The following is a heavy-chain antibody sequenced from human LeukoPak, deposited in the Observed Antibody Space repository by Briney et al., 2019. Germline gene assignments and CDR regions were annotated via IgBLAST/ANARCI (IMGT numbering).Heavy chain of an antibody. V-gene: IGHV4-39*01. D-gene: IGHD4-17*01. CDR1: GGSISSSSYY. CDR2: IYYSGST. J-gene: IGHJ6*03. Sequence: KPSETLSLTCTVPGGSISSSSYYWGWIRQPPGKGLEWIASIYYSGSTYYNPSLKTRVTIDVDASKNQVSLKLSSVTAADTAVYYCARRRTVTEGGSYYYYYYMDVWGKGTTVTVSS. CDR3: ARRRTVTEGGSYYYYYYMDV.